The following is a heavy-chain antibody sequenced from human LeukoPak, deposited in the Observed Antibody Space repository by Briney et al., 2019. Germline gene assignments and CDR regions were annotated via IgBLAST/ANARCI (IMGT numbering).Heavy chain of an antibody. D-gene: IGHD1-1*01. J-gene: IGHJ6*03. CDR1: GFTFSSYS. Sequence: GGSLRLSCAASGFTFSSYSMNWVRQAPGKGLEWVSSISSSSSYIYYADSVKGRFTISRDNAKNSLYLQMNSLRAEDTAVYYCASDTTGRYYYYMDVWGKGTTVTVSS. V-gene: IGHV3-21*01. CDR3: ASDTTGRYYYYMDV. CDR2: ISSSSSYI.